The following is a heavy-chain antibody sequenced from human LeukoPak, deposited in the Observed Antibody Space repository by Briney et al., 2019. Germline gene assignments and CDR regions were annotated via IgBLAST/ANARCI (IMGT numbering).Heavy chain of an antibody. CDR3: VPRAEIGQGFDI. V-gene: IGHV1-69*05. CDR1: GGTFSSYA. CDR2: IIPIFGTA. Sequence: SVKVSCKASGGTFSSYAISWVRQAPGQGLEWMGRIIPIFGTANYAQKFQGRVTITTDEPTSTAYMELSSLRSEDTAVYYCVPRAEIGQGFDIWGQGTMVTVSS. J-gene: IGHJ3*02. D-gene: IGHD3-10*01.